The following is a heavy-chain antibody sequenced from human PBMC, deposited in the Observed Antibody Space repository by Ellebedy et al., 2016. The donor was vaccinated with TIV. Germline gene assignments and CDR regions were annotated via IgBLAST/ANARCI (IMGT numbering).Heavy chain of an antibody. D-gene: IGHD3-10*01. V-gene: IGHV4-34*01. J-gene: IGHJ4*02. CDR1: GGSFSGYY. CDR3: ARDDGGLGNY. Sequence: SETLSLTXAVYGGSFSGYYWSWIRQPPGKGLEWIGEINHSGSTNYNPSLKSRVTISVDTSKNQFSLKLSSVTAADTAVYYCARDDGGLGNYWGQGTLVTVSS. CDR2: INHSGST.